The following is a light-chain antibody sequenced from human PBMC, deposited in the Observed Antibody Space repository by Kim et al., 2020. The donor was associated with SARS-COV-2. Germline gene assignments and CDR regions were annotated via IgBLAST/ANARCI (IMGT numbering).Light chain of an antibody. CDR2: DDT. V-gene: IGLV3-21*02. CDR3: QVWDGSSDHWV. CDR1: KVGDRN. J-gene: IGLJ3*02. Sequence: APGETARITCGGNKVGDRNVHWDQQRPGQAPVVVISDDTDRPSGSPERVSGSNSGNTATLTINRVEAVDEADYYCQVWDGSSDHWVFGGGTKLTVL.